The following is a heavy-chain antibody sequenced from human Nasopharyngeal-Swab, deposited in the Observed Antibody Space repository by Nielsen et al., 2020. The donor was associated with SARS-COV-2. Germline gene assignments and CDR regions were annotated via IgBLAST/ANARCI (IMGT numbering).Heavy chain of an antibody. CDR3: ARVVMVYAIYWFDP. V-gene: IGHV4-59*01. Sequence: WMRQSPGKGLEWIGYIYYSGSTNYNPSLKSRVTISVDTSKNQFSLKLSSVTAADTAVYYCARVVMVYAIYWFDPWGQGTLVTVSS. J-gene: IGHJ5*02. D-gene: IGHD2-8*01. CDR2: IYYSGST.